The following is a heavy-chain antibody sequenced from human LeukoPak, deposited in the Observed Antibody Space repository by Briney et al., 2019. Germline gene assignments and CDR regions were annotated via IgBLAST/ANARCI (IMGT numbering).Heavy chain of an antibody. CDR2: IYYSGST. CDR3: ASLSYGDKTFDY. D-gene: IGHD4-17*01. CDR1: GGSISSYY. Sequence: SETLSLTCTVSGGSISSYYWSWIRQPPGKGLEWIGYIYYSGSTYYNPSLKSRVTISVDTSKNQFSLKLSSVTAADTAVYYCASLSYGDKTFDYWGQGTLVTVSS. J-gene: IGHJ4*02. V-gene: IGHV4-59*06.